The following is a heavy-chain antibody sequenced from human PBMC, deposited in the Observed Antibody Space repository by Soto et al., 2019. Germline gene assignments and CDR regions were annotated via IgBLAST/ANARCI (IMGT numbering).Heavy chain of an antibody. CDR1: GGSSRSGDYY. Sequence: SETHSLTCTVSGGSSRSGDYYWSWIRQPPGKGLEWIGYIYYSGSTYYNPSLKSRVTISVDTSKNQFSLKLSSVTAADTAVYYCARGYGRNFDYWGQGTLVTVSS. CDR3: ARGYGRNFDY. J-gene: IGHJ4*02. D-gene: IGHD5-18*01. CDR2: IYYSGST. V-gene: IGHV4-30-4*01.